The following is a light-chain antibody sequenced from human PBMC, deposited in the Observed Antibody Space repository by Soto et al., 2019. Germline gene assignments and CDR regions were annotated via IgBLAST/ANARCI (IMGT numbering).Light chain of an antibody. J-gene: IGKJ1*01. CDR2: GAS. CDR1: QSVSSY. V-gene: IGKV3-20*01. CDR3: QDYGSSAWT. Sequence: TLSPSTLSTPPEERVTLSSRASQSVSSYLAWYQQKPGQAPRLLIYGASSRATGIPDRFSGSGSGTDFTLTISRLEPEDFAVYYCQDYGSSAWTFGQGTKVDIK.